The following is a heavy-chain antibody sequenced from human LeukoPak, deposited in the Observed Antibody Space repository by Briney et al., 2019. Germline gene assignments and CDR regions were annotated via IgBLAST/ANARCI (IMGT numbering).Heavy chain of an antibody. J-gene: IGHJ5*02. CDR3: AKPHCSSTSCYTWWFDP. CDR2: INHSGST. D-gene: IGHD2-2*02. CDR1: GGSFSGYY. V-gene: IGHV4-34*01. Sequence: SETLSLTCAVYGGSFSGYYWSWIRQPPGKGLEWIVEINHSGSTNYNPSLKSRVTISVDTSKNQFSLKLSSVTAADTAVYYCAKPHCSSTSCYTWWFDPWGQGTLVTVSS.